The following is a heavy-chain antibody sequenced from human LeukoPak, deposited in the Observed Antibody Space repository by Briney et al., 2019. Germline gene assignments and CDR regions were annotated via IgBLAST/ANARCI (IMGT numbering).Heavy chain of an antibody. CDR2: IYTSGST. D-gene: IGHD3-9*01. J-gene: IGHJ3*02. CDR3: ASSAGPXXTGYFSDAFDI. CDR1: GGSISSYY. Sequence: SETLSLTCTVSGGSISSYYWSWIRQPAGKGLEWIGRIYTSGSTNYNPSLKSRVTMSVDTSKNQFSLKLSSATAADTAVYYCASSAGPXXTGYFSDAFDIWGQGTMVTV. V-gene: IGHV4-4*07.